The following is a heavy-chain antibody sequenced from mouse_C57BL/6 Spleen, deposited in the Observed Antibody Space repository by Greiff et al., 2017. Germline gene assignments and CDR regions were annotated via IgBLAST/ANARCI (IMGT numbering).Heavy chain of an antibody. CDR3: ARKGVYGWGGHYAMDY. Sequence: EVQLQQSGPVLVKPGASVKMSCKASGYTFTDYYMNWVKQSHGKSLEWIGVINPYNGGTSYNQKFKGKATLTVDKSSSTAYMELNSLTSEDSAVYYCARKGVYGWGGHYAMDYWGQGTSVTVSS. J-gene: IGHJ4*01. CDR2: INPYNGGT. V-gene: IGHV1-19*01. CDR1: GYTFTDYY. D-gene: IGHD1-1*02.